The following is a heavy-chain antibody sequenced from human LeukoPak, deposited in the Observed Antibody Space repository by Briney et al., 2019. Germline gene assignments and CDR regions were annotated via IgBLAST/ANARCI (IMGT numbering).Heavy chain of an antibody. CDR2: IIPIFGTA. V-gene: IGHV1-69*13. Sequence: SVKVSCKASGGTFSSYAISWVRQAPGQGLEWMGGIIPIFGTANYAQKFQGRVTITADESTSTAYMELSSLRSEDTAVYYCARDLAEGGDILTGYSGWFDPWAREPWSPSPQ. CDR1: GGTFSSYA. D-gene: IGHD3-9*01. CDR3: ARDLAEGGDILTGYSGWFDP. J-gene: IGHJ5*02.